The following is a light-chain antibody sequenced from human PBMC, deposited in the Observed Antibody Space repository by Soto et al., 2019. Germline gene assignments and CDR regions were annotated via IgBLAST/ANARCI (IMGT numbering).Light chain of an antibody. CDR3: QSYDSTVV. CDR1: SSNIRAGYD. V-gene: IGLV1-40*01. CDR2: GNS. J-gene: IGLJ2*01. Sequence: QSVLTQPPSVSGAPGQRVTISCTGSSSNIRAGYDVHWYQQLPGTAPKLLIYGNSNRPSGVPDRFSGSKSGTSASLAITGLQAEDEADYYCQSYDSTVVFGGGTKLTVL.